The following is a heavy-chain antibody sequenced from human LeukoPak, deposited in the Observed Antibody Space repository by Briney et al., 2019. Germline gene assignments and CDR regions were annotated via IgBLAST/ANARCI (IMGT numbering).Heavy chain of an antibody. D-gene: IGHD2-15*01. J-gene: IGHJ5*02. CDR2: IYYSGST. V-gene: IGHV4-59*01. CDR1: GGSISSYY. Sequence: SETLSLTCTVSGGSISSYYWSWIRQPPGKGLEWIGYIYYSGSTNYNPSLKRRVTISVDTSNNQFSLKLSSVTPADTAVYYCARAPVAATYWFDPWGQGTLVTVSS. CDR3: ARAPVAATYWFDP.